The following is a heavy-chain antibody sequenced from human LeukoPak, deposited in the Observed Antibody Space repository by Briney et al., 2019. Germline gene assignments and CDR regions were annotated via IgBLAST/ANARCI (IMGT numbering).Heavy chain of an antibody. V-gene: IGHV4-59*08. CDR1: SGSISNYY. Sequence: PSETLSLTCTVSSGSISNYYWSWIRQPPGKGLEWIGFSDYSGNTNYNPPLKSRVTISLDTSKDQIALKLSSVTAADTAVYYCARLNGGGWGQGTLVVITS. D-gene: IGHD2-8*01. CDR2: SDYSGNT. CDR3: ARLNGGG. J-gene: IGHJ4*02.